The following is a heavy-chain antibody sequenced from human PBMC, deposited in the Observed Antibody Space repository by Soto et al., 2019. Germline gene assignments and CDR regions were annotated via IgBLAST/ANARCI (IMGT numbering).Heavy chain of an antibody. CDR1: GYSFTSYW. J-gene: IGHJ6*02. V-gene: IGHV5-10-1*01. CDR3: ARLEYSSSTGEWYYYYGMDV. CDR2: IDPSDSYT. Sequence: PGESLKISCKVSGYSFTSYWISWVRQMPGKGLEWMGRIDPSDSYTNYSPSFQGHVTISADKSISTAYLQWSSLKASDTAMYYCARLEYSSSTGEWYYYYGMDVWGQGTTVTVSS. D-gene: IGHD6-6*01.